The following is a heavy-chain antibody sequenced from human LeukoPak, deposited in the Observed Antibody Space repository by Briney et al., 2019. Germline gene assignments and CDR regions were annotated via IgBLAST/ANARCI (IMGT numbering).Heavy chain of an antibody. J-gene: IGHJ4*02. Sequence: GGSLRLSCVTSGFTFTNAWMTWVRQAPGKGLEWVGHIKSKTDGGTTDYAAPVKGRFTISRDDSKNTLYLQMNSLKTEDTAVYYCTTPTIWGQGTLVTVSS. D-gene: IGHD5-12*01. CDR2: IKSKTDGGTT. CDR1: GFTFTNAW. V-gene: IGHV3-15*01. CDR3: TTPTI.